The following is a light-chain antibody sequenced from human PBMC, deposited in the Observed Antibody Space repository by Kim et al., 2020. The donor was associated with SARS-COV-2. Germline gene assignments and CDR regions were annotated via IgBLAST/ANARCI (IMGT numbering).Light chain of an antibody. J-gene: IGLJ2*01. CDR3: SAWDSSLNAVV. CDR1: SNNVGNQG. Sequence: QAGLTQPPSVSKGLRQTATLTCTGNSNNVGNQGASWLQHHQGHPPEVLSYRSNNRPSGISERLSASRSGNTASLTITGLQPEDEADYYCSAWDSSLNAVVFGGGTQLTVL. CDR2: RSN. V-gene: IGLV10-54*01.